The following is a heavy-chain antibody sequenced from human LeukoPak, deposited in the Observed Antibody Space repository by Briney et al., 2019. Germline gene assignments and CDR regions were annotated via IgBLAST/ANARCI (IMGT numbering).Heavy chain of an antibody. D-gene: IGHD5-18*01. Sequence: ASVKVSCKASGNTFTAYYLHWVRQAPGQGLEWMGRINANSGQTRYAHNFRGRVTMTRDTSISTAYMELSRLRSDDTAVYYCAEGGYSYGFTGIRDYYGMDVWGQGTTVTVSS. CDR3: AEGGYSYGFTGIRDYYGMDV. J-gene: IGHJ6*02. CDR2: INANSGQT. CDR1: GNTFTAYY. V-gene: IGHV1-2*06.